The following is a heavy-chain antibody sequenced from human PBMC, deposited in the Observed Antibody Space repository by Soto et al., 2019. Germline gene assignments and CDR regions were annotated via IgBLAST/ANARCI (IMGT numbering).Heavy chain of an antibody. Sequence: LSLTCAVYGGSFSGYYWSWIRQPPGKGLEWIGEINHSGSTNYNPSLKSRVTISVDTSKNQFSLKLSSVTAADTAVYYCARGPTYIVVVVAATRNWFDPWGQGTLVTVSS. CDR1: GGSFSGYY. J-gene: IGHJ5*02. CDR2: INHSGST. V-gene: IGHV4-34*01. D-gene: IGHD2-15*01. CDR3: ARGPTYIVVVVAATRNWFDP.